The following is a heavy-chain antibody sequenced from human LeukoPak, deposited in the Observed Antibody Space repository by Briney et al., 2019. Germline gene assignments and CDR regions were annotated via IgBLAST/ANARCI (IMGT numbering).Heavy chain of an antibody. J-gene: IGHJ4*02. D-gene: IGHD2-15*01. Sequence: GGSLRLSCAASGFTFSSYATSWVRQAPGQGLEWVSGISNSGDSTYSADSVKGRFTISRDNSENTLYLQMNSLRAEDTAVYYCAKNRGYCSGGSCYSDYWGQGTLVTVSS. V-gene: IGHV3-23*01. CDR3: AKNRGYCSGGSCYSDY. CDR1: GFTFSSYA. CDR2: ISNSGDST.